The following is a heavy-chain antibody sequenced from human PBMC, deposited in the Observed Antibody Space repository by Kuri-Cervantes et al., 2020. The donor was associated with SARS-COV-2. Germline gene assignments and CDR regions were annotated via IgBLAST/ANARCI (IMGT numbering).Heavy chain of an antibody. D-gene: IGHD6-13*01. CDR2: IKCDGSEK. V-gene: IGHV3-52*01. Sequence: LSLTCAASGFTFSSSWMHWVCQAPEKGLEWVADIKCDGSEKYYVDSVKGRLTISRDNAKNSLYLQVNSLRDEDTAVYYCARAISSWFDYWGQGTLVTVSS. J-gene: IGHJ4*02. CDR3: ARAISSWFDY. CDR1: GFTFSSSW.